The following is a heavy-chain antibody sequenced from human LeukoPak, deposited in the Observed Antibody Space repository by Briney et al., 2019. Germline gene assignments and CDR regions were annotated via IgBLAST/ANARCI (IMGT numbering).Heavy chain of an antibody. CDR1: GGSFSGYY. V-gene: IGHV4-34*01. Sequence: PSETLSLTCAVYGGSFSGYYWSWIRQPPGKGLEWFGEINHSGSTNYNPSLKSRVTISVDTSKNQFSLKLSSVTAADTAVYYCARTSARGSYSIDYWGQGTLVSVSS. J-gene: IGHJ4*02. CDR2: INHSGST. D-gene: IGHD1-26*01. CDR3: ARTSARGSYSIDY.